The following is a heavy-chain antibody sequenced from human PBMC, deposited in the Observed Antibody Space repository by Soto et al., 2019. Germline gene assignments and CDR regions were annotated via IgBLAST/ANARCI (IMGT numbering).Heavy chain of an antibody. CDR3: ARHRLYSSSSFDY. CDR2: IYYSGST. J-gene: IGHJ4*02. Sequence: SETLSLTCTVSGGSISSYYWSWIRQPPGKGLEWIVYIYYSGSTNYNPSLKSRVTISVDTSKNQFSLKLSSVTAAYTAVYYCARHRLYSSSSFDYWGQGTLVTVSS. CDR1: GGSISSYY. D-gene: IGHD6-6*01. V-gene: IGHV4-59*08.